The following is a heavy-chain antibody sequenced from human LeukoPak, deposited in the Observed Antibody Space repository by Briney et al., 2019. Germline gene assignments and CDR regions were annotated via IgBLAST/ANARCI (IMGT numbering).Heavy chain of an antibody. J-gene: IGHJ3*02. CDR2: IGIGDDT. D-gene: IGHD5/OR15-5a*01. CDR3: IRGGIRVSGIDAFDI. Sequence: GGSLRLSCASSGFTFRDYDMHWVRQVPGRGLEWVSAIGIGDDTHYPDSVKGRFTISRENAKNYLYLQMNTLRDGDTAVYYCIRGGIRVSGIDAFDIWGQGTMVTVSS. V-gene: IGHV3-13*01. CDR1: GFTFRDYD.